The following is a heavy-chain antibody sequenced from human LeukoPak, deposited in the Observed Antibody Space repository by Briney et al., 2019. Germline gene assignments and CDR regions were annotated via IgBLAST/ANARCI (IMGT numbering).Heavy chain of an antibody. J-gene: IGHJ4*02. Sequence: GASLRLSCAASGFIFSNYAMSWVRQAPGKGLEWVSAIGGRDSGTYYEDSVRGRFTVSRDNPKNTLYLQMNTLRAEDTAVYYCAKWGDYDILTGYYDSDYWGQGTLVTVSS. CDR3: AKWGDYDILTGYYDSDY. CDR1: GFIFSNYA. V-gene: IGHV3-23*01. D-gene: IGHD3-9*01. CDR2: IGGRDSGT.